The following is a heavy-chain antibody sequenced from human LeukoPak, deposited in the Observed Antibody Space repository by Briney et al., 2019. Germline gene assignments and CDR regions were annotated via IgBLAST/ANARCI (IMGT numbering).Heavy chain of an antibody. D-gene: IGHD2-15*01. CDR1: GYTFTKFD. CDR3: ARVDGSPDY. Sequence: GASVKVSCKASGYTFTKFDINWVRQATGQGLEWMGWVNLKSGYTGYAQKFQGRLTITRDTSINTAYMELSSLRSEDTAVYYCARVDGSPDYWGQGTLATVSS. J-gene: IGHJ4*02. CDR2: VNLKSGYT. V-gene: IGHV1-8*03.